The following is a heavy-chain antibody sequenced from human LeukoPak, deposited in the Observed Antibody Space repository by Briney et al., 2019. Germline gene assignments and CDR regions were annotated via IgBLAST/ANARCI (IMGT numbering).Heavy chain of an antibody. CDR1: GYSFTSYW. CDR2: IYPGDSDT. CDR3: ARHAVRYGSGSYYNDY. Sequence: GESLKISCKGSGYSFTSYWIGWVRQMPGKGLEWMGIIYPGDSDTRYSPSFQGQVTISADKPISTAYLQWSSLKASVTAMYYCARHAVRYGSGSYYNDYWGQGTLVTVSS. D-gene: IGHD3-10*01. J-gene: IGHJ4*02. V-gene: IGHV5-51*01.